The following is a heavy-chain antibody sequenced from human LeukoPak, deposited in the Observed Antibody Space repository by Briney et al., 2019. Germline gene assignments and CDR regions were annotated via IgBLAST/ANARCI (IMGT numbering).Heavy chain of an antibody. CDR2: INPNSGGT. D-gene: IGHD5-18*01. CDR3: AREGGSYGSLYYYMDV. Sequence: ASVKVSCKASGYTFTGYYMHWVRQAPGQGLEWMGWINPNSGGTNYAQKFQGRVTMTRDTSISTAYMELSRLRSDDTAVYYCAREGGSYGSLYYYMDVWGKGTTVTVSS. CDR1: GYTFTGYY. J-gene: IGHJ6*03. V-gene: IGHV1-2*02.